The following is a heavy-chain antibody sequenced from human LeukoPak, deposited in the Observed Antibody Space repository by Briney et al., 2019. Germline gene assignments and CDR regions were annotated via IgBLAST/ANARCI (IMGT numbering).Heavy chain of an antibody. CDR3: ARIGLNRDAYNAFDY. Sequence: PGGSLRLSCAASGFTFSSYDMTWVRQAPGKGLEYVSSISSTAIYKFSAGSVKGRFTISRDNVKNSLYLQMNGLRAEDTAVYYCARIGLNRDAYNAFDYWGQGALVTVSS. D-gene: IGHD5-24*01. V-gene: IGHV3-21*01. CDR2: ISSTAIYK. CDR1: GFTFSSYD. J-gene: IGHJ4*02.